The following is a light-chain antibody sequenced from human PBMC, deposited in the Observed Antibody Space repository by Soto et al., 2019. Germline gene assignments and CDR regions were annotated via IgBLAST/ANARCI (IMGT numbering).Light chain of an antibody. CDR2: TGS. Sequence: DIQMTQPPSSVSASVGDRVSITCRASQGISNWLAWYQQKPGRAPKLLIYTGSSLQSGVPSRFSGTGSGTDFTLTISSLQPEDVATYYCQQANSFPLTFGGGTKVEIK. CDR3: QQANSFPLT. J-gene: IGKJ4*01. V-gene: IGKV1-12*01. CDR1: QGISNW.